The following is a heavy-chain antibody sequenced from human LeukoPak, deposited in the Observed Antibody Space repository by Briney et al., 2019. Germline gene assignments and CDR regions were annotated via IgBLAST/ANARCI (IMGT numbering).Heavy chain of an antibody. D-gene: IGHD1-26*01. CDR1: GFTFSSYG. V-gene: IGHV3-30*02. CDR3: AKDGGYSGNFYSD. CDR2: IRYDGSNK. J-gene: IGHJ4*02. Sequence: GGSLRLSCAASGFTFSSYGMHWVRQAPGKGLEWVAFIRYDGSNKYYADSVKGRFTISRDNSKNTLYLQMNSLRAEDTAVYYCAKDGGYSGNFYSDWGQGTLVTVSS.